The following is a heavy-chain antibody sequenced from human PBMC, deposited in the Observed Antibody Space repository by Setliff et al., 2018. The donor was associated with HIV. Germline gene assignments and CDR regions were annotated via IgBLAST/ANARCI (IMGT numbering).Heavy chain of an antibody. Sequence: PSETLSLTCAVSGDSIRRGGFYWNWIRQHPGKGLEWIGDIYYSGRTRYNPSLKSRITILVDTSKNQFSLKVTSVTAADTAVYYCARASLDTILGVNFYYMDVWGKGTTVTVS. CDR3: ARASLDTILGVNFYYMDV. CDR1: GDSIRRGGFY. V-gene: IGHV4-31*11. J-gene: IGHJ6*03. D-gene: IGHD3-3*01. CDR2: IYYSGRT.